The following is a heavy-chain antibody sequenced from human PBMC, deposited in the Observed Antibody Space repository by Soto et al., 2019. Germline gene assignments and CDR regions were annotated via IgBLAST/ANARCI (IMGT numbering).Heavy chain of an antibody. V-gene: IGHV1-46*01. CDR2: INPSGGST. CDR1: GYTFTSDY. CDR3: ARVKTGTTSPMNWFDP. D-gene: IGHD1-1*01. Sequence: ASVKVSCKASGYTFTSDYMHWVRQAPEQGLEWMGIINPSGGSTSYAQKFQGRVTMTRDTSTSTVYMELSSLRSEDTAVYYCARVKTGTTSPMNWFDPWGQGTLVTVSS. J-gene: IGHJ5*02.